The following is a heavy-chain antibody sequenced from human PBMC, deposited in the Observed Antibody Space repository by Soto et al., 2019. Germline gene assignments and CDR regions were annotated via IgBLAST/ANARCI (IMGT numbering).Heavy chain of an antibody. V-gene: IGHV3-23*01. CDR2: ISGGGGTI. CDR3: AKSSFDSSDYYYAFDY. Sequence: GGSLRLSCAASGFTFSNYAMSWVRQAPGRGLEWVSTISGGGGTIYYADSVKGRFTISRDNSKNTLYLQMNSLRADDTAVYFCAKSSFDSSDYYYAFDYWGQGTLVTVSS. CDR1: GFTFSNYA. D-gene: IGHD3-22*01. J-gene: IGHJ4*02.